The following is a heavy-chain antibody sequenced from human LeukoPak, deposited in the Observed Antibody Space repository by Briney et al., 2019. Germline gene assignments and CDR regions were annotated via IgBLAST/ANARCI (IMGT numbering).Heavy chain of an antibody. D-gene: IGHD3-9*01. J-gene: IGHJ4*02. CDR2: ISGSGGNT. V-gene: IGHV3-23*01. CDR3: AKNLGILTGYYFDY. CDR1: GFTFSSYS. Sequence: GGSLRLSCAASGFTFSSYSMNWVRQAPGKGLEWVSTISGSGGNTYYADSVKGRFTISRDNSKNTLFLQMNSLRAEDTAVYYCAKNLGILTGYYFDYWGQGTLVTVSS.